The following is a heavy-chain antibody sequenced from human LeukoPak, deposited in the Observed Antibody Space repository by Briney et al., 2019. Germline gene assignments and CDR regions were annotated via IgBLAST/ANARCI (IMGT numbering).Heavy chain of an antibody. V-gene: IGHV3-11*03. CDR2: IDGSSSRT. CDR1: GFIFSDYY. D-gene: IGHD4-11*01. Sequence: GGSLRLSCAASGFIFSDYYMSWMRQAPGKGLEWLSYIDGSSSRTNYADSVKGRFTISRDNVKNSLYLQMNSLRAEDTAVYFCARRGTDYCTPSSCHPNWFAPWGQGTQVTVSS. J-gene: IGHJ5*02. CDR3: ARRGTDYCTPSSCHPNWFAP.